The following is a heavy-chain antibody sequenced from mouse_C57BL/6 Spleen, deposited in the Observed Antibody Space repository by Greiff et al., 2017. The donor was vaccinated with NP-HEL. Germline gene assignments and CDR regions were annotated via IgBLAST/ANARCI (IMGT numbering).Heavy chain of an antibody. CDR3: TTGLHGSSPLYAMDY. D-gene: IGHD1-1*01. Sequence: VHVKQSGAELVRPGASVKLSCTASGFNIKDDYMHWVKQRPEQGLEWIGWIDPENGDTEYASKFQGKATITTDTSSNTAYLQLSSLTSEDTAVYYCTTGLHGSSPLYAMDYWGQGTSVTVSS. J-gene: IGHJ4*01. V-gene: IGHV14-4*01. CDR1: GFNIKDDY. CDR2: IDPENGDT.